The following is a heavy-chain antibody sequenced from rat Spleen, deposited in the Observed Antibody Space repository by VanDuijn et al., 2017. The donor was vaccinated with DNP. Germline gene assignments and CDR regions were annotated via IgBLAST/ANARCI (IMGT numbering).Heavy chain of an antibody. CDR3: ARPMDYYSGGFAY. CDR2: IGYDGGSP. D-gene: IGHD1-1*01. J-gene: IGHJ3*01. V-gene: IGHV5-22*01. CDR1: GFIISDYY. Sequence: EVQLVESGGGLVQPGRSLKLSCAASGFIISDYYMAWVRQAPTKGLEWVAYIGYDGGSPIYRNSVKGRFTMSRDIARNTLYLQMNSLRSEDMATYYCARPMDYYSGGFAYWGQGTLVTVSS.